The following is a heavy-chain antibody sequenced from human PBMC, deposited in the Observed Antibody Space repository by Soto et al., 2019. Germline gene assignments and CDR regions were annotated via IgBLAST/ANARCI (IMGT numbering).Heavy chain of an antibody. CDR1: GFTFSGYT. D-gene: IGHD1-1*01. J-gene: IGHJ5*01. CDR2: ISISSSSI. CDR3: ARYGNSNWFDS. V-gene: IGHV3-21*01. Sequence: GSLRLSCAASGFTFSGYTMNWVRQAPGRGLEWVSSISISSSSIYYADSVKGRFTISRDNAKNSLYLQMNSLRAEDTAVYYCARYGNSNWFDSWGQGTLVTVSS.